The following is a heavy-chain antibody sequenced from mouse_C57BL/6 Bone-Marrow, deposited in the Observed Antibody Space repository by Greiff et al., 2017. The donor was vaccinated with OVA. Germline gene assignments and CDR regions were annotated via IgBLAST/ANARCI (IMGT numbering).Heavy chain of an antibody. J-gene: IGHJ4*01. D-gene: IGHD1-1*01. CDR3: ARRAAYYDSRGYAMDY. Sequence: QVQLQQPGAELVKPGASVKLSCKASGYTFTSYWMHWVKQRPGQGLEWIGMIHPNSGSTNYNEKFKSKATLTVDKSSSTVYMQLSSLTSEDSAVYFCARRAAYYDSRGYAMDYWGQGTSVTVSS. CDR1: GYTFTSYW. CDR2: IHPNSGST. V-gene: IGHV1-64*01.